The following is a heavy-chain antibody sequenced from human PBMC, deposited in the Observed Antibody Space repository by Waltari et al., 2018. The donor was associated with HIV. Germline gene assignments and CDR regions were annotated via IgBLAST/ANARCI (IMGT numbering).Heavy chain of an antibody. V-gene: IGHV3-7*04. Sequence: EVQLVESGGGLVQPGGSLRLSCAAYGFTFSSYWVSWVRQAPGEGLEGVANIKQDGSEKYYVDSVNGRFTISRDNAENALYLQMNSLRAEDTAVYYCARGGFYGSGSKVNWGQGTLVTVSS. CDR2: IKQDGSEK. CDR1: GFTFSSYW. D-gene: IGHD3-10*01. CDR3: ARGGFYGSGSKVN. J-gene: IGHJ4*02.